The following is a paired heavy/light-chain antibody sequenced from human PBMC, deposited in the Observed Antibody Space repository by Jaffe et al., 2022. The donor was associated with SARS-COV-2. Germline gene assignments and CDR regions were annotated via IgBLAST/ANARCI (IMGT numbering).Heavy chain of an antibody. Sequence: QVQLVESGGGLVKPGGSLRLSCAASGFTFSDYYMSWIRQAPGKGLEWVSYISSSSSYTNYADSVKGRFTISRDNAKNSLYLQMNSLRAEDTAVYYCARDNGVEQWLVPRDWYFDLWGRGTLVTVSS. CDR2: ISSSSSYT. V-gene: IGHV3-11*06. CDR3: ARDNGVEQWLVPRDWYFDL. J-gene: IGHJ2*01. CDR1: GFTFSDYY. D-gene: IGHD6-19*01.
Light chain of an antibody. J-gene: IGLJ2*01. CDR3: GTWDSSLSAGEVV. CDR2: ENN. Sequence: QSVLTQPPSVSAAPGQKVTISCSGSSSNIGNNYVSWYQQLPGTAPKLLIYENNKRPSGIPDRFSGSKSGTSATLGITGLQTGDEADYYCGTWDSSLSAGEVVFGGGTKLTVL. CDR1: SSNIGNNY. V-gene: IGLV1-51*02.